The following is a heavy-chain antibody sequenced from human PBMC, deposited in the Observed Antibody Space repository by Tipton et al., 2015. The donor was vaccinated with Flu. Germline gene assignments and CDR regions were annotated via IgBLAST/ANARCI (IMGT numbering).Heavy chain of an antibody. CDR3: AKDRWGLGFGLQV. D-gene: IGHD3-16*01. J-gene: IGHJ6*02. Sequence: GSLRLSCAASGFTVSSNYMSWVRQAPGKGLEWVSVIYSDGSTYYIDSVKGRFSVSRDNARNSVSLLLISLRADDTAVYYCAKDRWGLGFGLQVWGQGTTVTVSS. CDR2: IYSDGST. V-gene: IGHV3-53*01. CDR1: GFTVSSNY.